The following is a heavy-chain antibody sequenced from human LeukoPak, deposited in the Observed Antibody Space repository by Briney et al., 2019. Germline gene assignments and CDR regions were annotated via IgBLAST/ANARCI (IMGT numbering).Heavy chain of an antibody. CDR3: AKDKSCSTVSCYVGY. D-gene: IGHD2-2*01. CDR2: ISGSGGST. V-gene: IGHV3-23*01. CDR1: GFTFSTYA. J-gene: IGHJ4*02. Sequence: GGSLRLSCAASGFTFSTYAMSWVRQAPGKGLEWASGISGSGGSTYYAGSVKGRFTISRDNSKNTLYLQMNSLRAEDTAVYYCAKDKSCSTVSCYVGYWGQGTLVTVSS.